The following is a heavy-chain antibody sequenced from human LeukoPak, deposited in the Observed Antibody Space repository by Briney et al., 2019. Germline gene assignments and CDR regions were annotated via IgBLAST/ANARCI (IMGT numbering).Heavy chain of an antibody. V-gene: IGHV1-18*01. Sequence: ASVTVSCKASGYTFTSYGISWARQAPGQGLEWMGWISTYNGNTNYAQKLQGRVTMTTNTSASTAYMELRSLRSDDTAVYYCARDRRFGELFRSYYYMDVWGKGTTVTVSS. D-gene: IGHD3-10*01. CDR1: GYTFTSYG. CDR3: ARDRRFGELFRSYYYMDV. CDR2: ISTYNGNT. J-gene: IGHJ6*03.